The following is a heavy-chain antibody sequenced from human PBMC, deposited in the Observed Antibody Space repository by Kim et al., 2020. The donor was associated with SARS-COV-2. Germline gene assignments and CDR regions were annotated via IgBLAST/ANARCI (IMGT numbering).Heavy chain of an antibody. D-gene: IGHD1-1*01. Sequence: GGSLRLSCAASGFTFSSYEMNWVRQAPGKGLEWVSYISSSGSTIYYADSVKGRFTISRDNAKNSLYLQMNSLRAEDTAVYYCARSSKQLETYYFDYWGQGTLVTVSS. CDR1: GFTFSSYE. V-gene: IGHV3-48*03. CDR3: ARSSKQLETYYFDY. J-gene: IGHJ4*02. CDR2: ISSSGSTI.